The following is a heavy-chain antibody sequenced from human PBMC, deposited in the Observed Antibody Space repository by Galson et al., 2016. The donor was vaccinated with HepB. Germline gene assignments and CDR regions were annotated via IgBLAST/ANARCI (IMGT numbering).Heavy chain of an antibody. CDR1: GFTFRSYA. V-gene: IGHV3-23*01. Sequence: SLRLSCAASGFTFRSYAMSWVRQAPGKGLEWVSVIGGGDGGSTYHADSVKGRFAISRDNSKNTLYLQMNSLRAEGTAVFYCARHHYRSSSRTHGFDIWGQGTMVTVSS. D-gene: IGHD6-6*01. CDR2: IGGGDGGST. J-gene: IGHJ3*02. CDR3: ARHHYRSSSRTHGFDI.